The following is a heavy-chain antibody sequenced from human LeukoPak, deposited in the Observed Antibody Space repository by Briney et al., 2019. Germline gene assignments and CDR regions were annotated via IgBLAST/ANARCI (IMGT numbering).Heavy chain of an antibody. Sequence: SQTLSLTCAISGDSVSSNSAAWNWIRQSPSRGLEWLGRTYYRSKWYNDYAVSVKSRITINPDTSKNQFSLKLSSVTAADTAVYYCARRAGRGSSSGALSQTGFYYYYYYMDVWGKGTTVTVSS. CDR2: TYYRSKWYN. D-gene: IGHD6-6*01. V-gene: IGHV6-1*01. CDR3: ARRAGRGSSSGALSQTGFYYYYYYMDV. J-gene: IGHJ6*03. CDR1: GDSVSSNSAA.